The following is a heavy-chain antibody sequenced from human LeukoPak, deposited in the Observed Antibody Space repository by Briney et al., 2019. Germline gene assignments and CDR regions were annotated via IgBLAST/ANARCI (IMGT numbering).Heavy chain of an antibody. CDR2: IIPIFGTA. J-gene: IGHJ4*02. CDR1: GGTFSSYA. CDR3: ARHGGTRITLVDVYYFDY. Sequence: SVKVSCKASGGTFSSYAISWVRQAPGQGLEWMGGIIPIFGTANYAQKFQGRVTITTDESTSTAYMGLSSLRSEDTAVYYCARHGGTRITLVDVYYFDYWGQGTLVTVSS. V-gene: IGHV1-69*05. D-gene: IGHD1-14*01.